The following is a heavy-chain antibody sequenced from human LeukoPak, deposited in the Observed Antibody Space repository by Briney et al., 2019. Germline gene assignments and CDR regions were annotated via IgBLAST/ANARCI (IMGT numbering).Heavy chain of an antibody. CDR2: ISYDGSNK. Sequence: PGGSLRLSCAASGFNFKNYWMHWVRQAPGKGLEWVAVISYDGSNKYYADSVKGRFIISRDNSKNTLYLQMNSLRAEDTAVYYCAREGSSGWYFDYWGQGTLVTVSS. V-gene: IGHV3-30-3*01. J-gene: IGHJ4*02. CDR3: AREGSSGWYFDY. CDR1: GFNFKNYW. D-gene: IGHD6-19*01.